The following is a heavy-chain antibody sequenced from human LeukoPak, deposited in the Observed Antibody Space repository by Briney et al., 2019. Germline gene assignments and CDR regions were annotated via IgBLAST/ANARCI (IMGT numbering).Heavy chain of an antibody. CDR3: ALATRPDPFDY. D-gene: IGHD6-6*01. V-gene: IGHV4-39*07. Sequence: TPSETLSLTCTVSGGSISSSSYYWGWIRQPPGKGLEWIGSIYYSGSTYYNPSLKSRVTISVDTSKNQFSLKLSSVTAADTAVYYCALATRPDPFDYWGQGTLVTVSS. CDR2: IYYSGST. J-gene: IGHJ4*02. CDR1: GGSISSSSYY.